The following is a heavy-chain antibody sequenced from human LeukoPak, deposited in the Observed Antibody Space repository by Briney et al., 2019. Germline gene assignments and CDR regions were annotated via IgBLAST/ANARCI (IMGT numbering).Heavy chain of an antibody. CDR2: INWNGGSR. J-gene: IGHJ4*02. D-gene: IGHD6-19*01. CDR1: GCRFDDHG. Sequence: GGSLRLSCTAPGCRFDDHGMAWVGEAQGKGLEGVCGINWNGGSRVYADSVKGRFPISRDNAKNSLYLQMNSLRADDTALYYCARGDSSGWYFDDWGQGTLVTVSS. V-gene: IGHV3-20*04. CDR3: ARGDSSGWYFDD.